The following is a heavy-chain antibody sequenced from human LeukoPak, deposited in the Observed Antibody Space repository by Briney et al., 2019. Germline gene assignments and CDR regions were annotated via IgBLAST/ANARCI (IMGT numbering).Heavy chain of an antibody. CDR2: IYYTGST. V-gene: IGHV4-59*04. J-gene: IGHJ4*02. CDR3: AKSGGYGLIDK. CDR1: GDSISSYY. D-gene: IGHD1-26*01. Sequence: KPSETLSLTCTVSGDSISSYYWSWIRQPAGKGLEWIGNIYYTGSTYYNVSLNSRVTISIDTSKNLFSLRLNSMTAADTAVYYCAKSGGYGLIDKWGQGTLVTVSS.